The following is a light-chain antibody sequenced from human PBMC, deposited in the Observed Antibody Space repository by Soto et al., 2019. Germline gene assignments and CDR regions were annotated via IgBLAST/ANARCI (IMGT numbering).Light chain of an antibody. CDR3: QQSYSTPYT. J-gene: IGKJ2*01. CDR1: QSISNY. Sequence: DIQMTQSPSSLSVSVGDRVTITCRASQSISNYLNWYQQTTGQAPKLLIYASLNLQSGVPARFSGSGFGTDFTLNISSLEPEDFVVYYCQQSYSTPYTFGQGTKLEIK. CDR2: ASL. V-gene: IGKV1-39*01.